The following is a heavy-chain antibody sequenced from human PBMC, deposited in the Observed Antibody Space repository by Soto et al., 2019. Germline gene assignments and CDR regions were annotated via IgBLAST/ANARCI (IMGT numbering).Heavy chain of an antibody. CDR3: AKGMQPWSYYFDS. V-gene: IGHV3-30*18. J-gene: IGHJ4*02. CDR1: GFTFSSYG. D-gene: IGHD5-18*01. CDR2: ISYDGSNK. Sequence: SLKISCAASGFTFSSYGMHWVRQAPGKGLEWVAVISYDGSNKYYADSVKGRFTISRDNSKNTLYLQMNSLRAEDTAVYYCAKGMQPWSYYFDSWGQGALVTVS.